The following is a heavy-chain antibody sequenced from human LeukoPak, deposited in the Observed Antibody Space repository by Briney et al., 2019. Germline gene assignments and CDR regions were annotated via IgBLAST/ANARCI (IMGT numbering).Heavy chain of an antibody. CDR3: ATERYYYDSSGYSQDY. CDR1: GGSISSGGYY. Sequence: PSETLSLTCTVSGGSISSGGYYMSWVRQAPGKGLEWVSVIYSGGSTYYADSVKGRFTISRDNSKNTLYLQMNSLRAEDTAVYYCATERYYYDSSGYSQDYWGQGTLVTVSS. J-gene: IGHJ4*02. D-gene: IGHD3-22*01. V-gene: IGHV3-66*01. CDR2: IYSGGST.